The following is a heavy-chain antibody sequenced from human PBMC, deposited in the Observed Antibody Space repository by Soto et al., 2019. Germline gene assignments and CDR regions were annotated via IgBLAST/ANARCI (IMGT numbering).Heavy chain of an antibody. CDR2: ISAYNGNT. CDR3: ARDRGAYGMDV. Sequence: QVQLVQSGAEVKKPGASVKVSCKASGYTFTSYGISWVRQAPGQGLKWMGWISAYNGNTNYAQKLQGRVTMTKDTATSTAYMELRSLRSADTAVYYCARDRGAYGMDVWGQGTTVTVSS. J-gene: IGHJ6*02. V-gene: IGHV1-18*01. CDR1: GYTFTSYG.